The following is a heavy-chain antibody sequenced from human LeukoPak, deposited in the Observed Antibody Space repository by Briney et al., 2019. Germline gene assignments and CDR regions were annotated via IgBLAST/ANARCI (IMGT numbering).Heavy chain of an antibody. CDR2: ITDSGGDT. CDR1: GFTFSSYA. CDR3: AKGSSTSRPYYFDY. D-gene: IGHD6-6*01. V-gene: IGHV3-23*01. J-gene: IGHJ4*02. Sequence: GGSLRLSCAASGFTFSSYAMSWVRQAPGKGLEWFSAITDSGGDTYYADSVKGRFTISRDSSNNALYLQMNSLKADDTAVYYCAKGSSTSRPYYFDYWGQGTLITVSS.